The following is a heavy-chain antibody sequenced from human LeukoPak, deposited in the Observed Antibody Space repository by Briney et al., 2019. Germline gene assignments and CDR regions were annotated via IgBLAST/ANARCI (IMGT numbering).Heavy chain of an antibody. CDR1: GYTFTSYG. J-gene: IGHJ6*03. CDR3: ARFQLPQPYYYYYMDV. V-gene: IGHV1-18*01. CDR2: ISAYNGNT. D-gene: IGHD2-2*01. Sequence: ASVKVSCKASGYTFTSYGISWVRQAPGQGLEWMGWISAYNGNTNYAQKLQGRATMTTDTSTSTAYMELRSLRSDDTAVYYCARFQLPQPYYYYYMDVWGKGTTVTVSS.